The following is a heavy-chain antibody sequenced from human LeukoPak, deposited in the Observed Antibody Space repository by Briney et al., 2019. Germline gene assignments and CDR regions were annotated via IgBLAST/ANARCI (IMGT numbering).Heavy chain of an antibody. J-gene: IGHJ5*02. Sequence: ASVKVSCKASGGTFSSYAISWVRQAPGQRLEWMGWINAGNGNTKYSQKFQGRVTITRDTSASTAYMELSSLRSEDTAVYYCARALPRRYFDWSLNNNWFDPWGQGTLVTVSS. D-gene: IGHD3-9*01. CDR2: INAGNGNT. CDR1: GGTFSSYA. CDR3: ARALPRRYFDWSLNNNWFDP. V-gene: IGHV1-3*01.